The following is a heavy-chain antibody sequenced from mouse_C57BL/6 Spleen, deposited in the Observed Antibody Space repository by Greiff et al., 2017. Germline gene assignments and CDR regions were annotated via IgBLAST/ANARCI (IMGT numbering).Heavy chain of an antibody. CDR3: AISYYYGSSPHWYFDV. CDR2: FHPYNDDT. CDR1: GYTFTTYP. D-gene: IGHD1-1*01. Sequence: QVQLQQSGAELVKPGASVKMSCKASGYTFTTYPIEWMKQNHGKSLEWIGNFHPYNDDTRYNEKFKGKATLTADKSSSTAYMELRSLTSEDAAVYFCAISYYYGSSPHWYFDVWGTGTTVTVSS. V-gene: IGHV1-47*01. J-gene: IGHJ1*03.